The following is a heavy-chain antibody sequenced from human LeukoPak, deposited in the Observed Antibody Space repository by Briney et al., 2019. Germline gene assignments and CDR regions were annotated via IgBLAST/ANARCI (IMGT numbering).Heavy chain of an antibody. CDR1: GGSISSSSYY. CDR2: IYYSGST. CDR3: ARHRGAARDPLFD. D-gene: IGHD6-6*01. J-gene: IGHJ4*02. V-gene: IGHV4-39*01. Sequence: KTSETLSLTCTVSGGSISSSSYYWGWIRQPPGKGLEWIGSIYYSGSTYYNPSLKSRVTISVDTSKNQFSLKLSSVTAADTAVYYCARHRGAARDPLFDCGQGTLVTVSS.